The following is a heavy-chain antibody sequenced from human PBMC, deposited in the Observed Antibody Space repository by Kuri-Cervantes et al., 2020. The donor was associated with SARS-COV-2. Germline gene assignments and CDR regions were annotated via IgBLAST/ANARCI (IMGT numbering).Heavy chain of an antibody. CDR1: GYTFTNYG. V-gene: IGHV1-18*01. CDR3: ARGYCSSTSCYSFHWYYYYMDV. J-gene: IGHJ6*03. CDR2: ISGYNGNT. Sequence: ASVKVSCKASGYTFTNYGITWVRQAPGQGLEWMGWISGYNGNTKFAQKLQGRVTMTRDTSISTAYMELSRLRSDDTAVYYCARGYCSSTSCYSFHWYYYYMDVWGKGTTVTVSS. D-gene: IGHD2-2*01.